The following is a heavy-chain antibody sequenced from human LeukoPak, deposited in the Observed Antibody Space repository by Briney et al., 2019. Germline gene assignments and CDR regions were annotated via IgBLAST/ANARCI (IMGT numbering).Heavy chain of an antibody. Sequence: ASVKVSCKASGYTFTSYGVIWVRQAPGQSLEWVGWISGYNGDTNYAQNLQGRVTMTVDTSTSTAYMDLRSLRSDDTAVYYCARAIGSSRWCFDLWGRGTLVTVSS. CDR2: ISGYNGDT. J-gene: IGHJ2*01. D-gene: IGHD6-13*01. CDR1: GYTFTSYG. CDR3: ARAIGSSRWCFDL. V-gene: IGHV1-18*01.